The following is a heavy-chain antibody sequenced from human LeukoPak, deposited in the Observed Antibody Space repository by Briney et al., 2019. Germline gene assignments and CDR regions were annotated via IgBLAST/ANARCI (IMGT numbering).Heavy chain of an antibody. V-gene: IGHV4-39*07. CDR2: ISYSGST. CDR1: GGSISSSGYY. D-gene: IGHD6-19*01. CDR3: AREYRGGWNLYYFDY. Sequence: PSETLSLTCTVSGGSISSSGYYWGWIRQPPGKGLEWIGTISYSGSTYYSPSLKSRVTISVDTSETQFSLKLSSVTAADTAVYYCAREYRGGWNLYYFDYWGQGTLVTVSS. J-gene: IGHJ4*02.